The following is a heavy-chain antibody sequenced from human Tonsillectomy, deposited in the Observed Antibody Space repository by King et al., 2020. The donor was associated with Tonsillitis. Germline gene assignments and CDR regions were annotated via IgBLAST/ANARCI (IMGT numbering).Heavy chain of an antibody. CDR3: ASGAAYYYYGMDV. CDR2: IYNGGST. Sequence: DVQLVESGGGLVQPGGSLRLSCAASGFTVSNNYMSWVRQAPGKGLEWVSVIYNGGSTYYADSVKGRFTISRHNSKNTLYLQMNSLRAEDTAVYYCASGAAYYYYGMDVWGQGTTVTVSS. D-gene: IGHD1-26*01. V-gene: IGHV3-53*04. CDR1: GFTVSNNY. J-gene: IGHJ6*02.